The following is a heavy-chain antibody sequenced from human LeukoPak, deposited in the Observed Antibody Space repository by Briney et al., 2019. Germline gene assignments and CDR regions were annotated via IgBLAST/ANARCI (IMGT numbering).Heavy chain of an antibody. V-gene: IGHV4-34*01. Sequence: SETLSLTCAVYGGSFXXYYWSWLRQPPGXXXXXXXXXXXXXXXXXXXXXXXXXXXXXXTSKNQFSLKLSSVTAADTAVYYCARLTMIVVVDWFDPWGQGTLVTVSS. CDR3: ARLTMIVVVDWFDP. D-gene: IGHD3-22*01. CDR1: GGSFXXYY. J-gene: IGHJ5*02. CDR2: XXXXXXX.